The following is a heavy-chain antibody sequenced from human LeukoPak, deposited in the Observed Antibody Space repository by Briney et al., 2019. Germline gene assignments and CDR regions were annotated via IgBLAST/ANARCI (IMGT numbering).Heavy chain of an antibody. CDR1: GFPFSGYW. V-gene: IGHV3-7*01. CDR3: SRSLDY. J-gene: IGHJ4*02. Sequence: GGSLRLSCAASGFPFSGYWIDWVRQALGKGMEWVANIKQDGSVQYYADSVKGRFTISRDNAKNSLYLQMHSLRAEDTAVYYCSRSLDYLGQGALVTVSS. CDR2: IKQDGSVQ.